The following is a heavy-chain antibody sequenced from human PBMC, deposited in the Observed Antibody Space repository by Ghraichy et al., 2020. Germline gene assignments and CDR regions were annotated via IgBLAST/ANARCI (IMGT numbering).Heavy chain of an antibody. J-gene: IGHJ6*03. Sequence: GGSLRLSCAASGFTFSSYAMSWVRQAPGKGLEWVSAISGSGGSTYYADSVKGRFTISRDNSKNTLYLQMNSLRAEDTAVYYCARQLRIFYYMDVWGKGTTVTVSS. CDR2: ISGSGGST. V-gene: IGHV3-23*01. CDR1: GFTFSSYA. CDR3: ARQLRIFYYMDV. D-gene: IGHD2-15*01.